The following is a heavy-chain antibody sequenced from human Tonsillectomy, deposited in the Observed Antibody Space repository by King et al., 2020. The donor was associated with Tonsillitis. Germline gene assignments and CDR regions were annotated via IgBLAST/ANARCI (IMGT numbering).Heavy chain of an antibody. CDR2: IYYNGST. J-gene: IGHJ4*02. CDR3: AAQTYYDFWSGYNFDY. Sequence: QLQESGPGLLKPSETLSLTCTVSGRSISSYYWSWIRHPPGKGLEGIGCIYYNGSTNYNPTLKSRVTISVYTSKNQISLKLRSVTAADTALYYCAAQTYYDFWSGYNFDYWGQGTLVTVSS. V-gene: IGHV4-59*01. CDR1: GRSISSYY. D-gene: IGHD3-3*01.